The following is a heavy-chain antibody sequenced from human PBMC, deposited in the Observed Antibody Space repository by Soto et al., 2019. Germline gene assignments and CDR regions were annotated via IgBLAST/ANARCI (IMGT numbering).Heavy chain of an antibody. D-gene: IGHD4-4*01. V-gene: IGHV1-69*01. CDR3: ARDDSNYPGRYGMDV. J-gene: IGHJ6*02. Sequence: QEQLVQSGAEVKQPGSSVKVSCKASGGSFSTYGINWVRQAPGQGLEWMGRIIPILGTENYAQKFRGRVSITADESASTAYMELSSLRSEDTAVYYCARDDSNYPGRYGMDVWGQVTTVTVFS. CDR1: GGSFSTYG. CDR2: IIPILGTE.